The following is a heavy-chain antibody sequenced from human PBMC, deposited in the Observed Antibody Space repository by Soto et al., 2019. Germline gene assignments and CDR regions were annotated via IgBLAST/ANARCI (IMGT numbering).Heavy chain of an antibody. CDR2: INAANGDT. J-gene: IGHJ4*02. CDR1: GYTFTSFP. CDR3: ARKDDYGSGSYHFDS. V-gene: IGHV1-3*01. Sequence: QVHLVQSGAEVKKPGASVRVSCQASGYTFTSFPMHWVRQAPGQRLEWMGWINAANGDTGYSQKFQGRVTITRDTSASTASMELSSLTSDDTAIYFCARKDDYGSGSYHFDSWGQGTRVIVSS. D-gene: IGHD3-10*01.